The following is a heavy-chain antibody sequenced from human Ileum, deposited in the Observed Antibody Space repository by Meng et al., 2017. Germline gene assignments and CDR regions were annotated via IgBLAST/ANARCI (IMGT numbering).Heavy chain of an antibody. CDR2: IDQGGSNK. Sequence: GESLKISCAASGFIFSTSWMSWVRQAPGKGLEWVANIDQGGSNKYYVSSVKGRFTISRDNAENSVSLQMSNLRAEDTAVYYCARGFGTDYWGQGTLVTVSS. D-gene: IGHD3-10*01. CDR3: ARGFGTDY. V-gene: IGHV3-7*01. CDR1: GFIFSTSW. J-gene: IGHJ4*02.